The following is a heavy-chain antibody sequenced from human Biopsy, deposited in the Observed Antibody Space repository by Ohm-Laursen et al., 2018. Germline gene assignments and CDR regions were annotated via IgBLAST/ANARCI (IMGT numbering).Heavy chain of an antibody. Sequence: SLRLSCAASGFTFSVYAMHWVRQAPGKGLEWVAFISYDGSKKYYGDSVKGRFTISRDNSKNTLYLQMGSLRAADTAVYYCAKDLDYFDSSGYYVVDYWGQGSLVTVSS. CDR1: GFTFSVYA. V-gene: IGHV3-30*02. D-gene: IGHD3-22*01. J-gene: IGHJ4*02. CDR3: AKDLDYFDSSGYYVVDY. CDR2: ISYDGSKK.